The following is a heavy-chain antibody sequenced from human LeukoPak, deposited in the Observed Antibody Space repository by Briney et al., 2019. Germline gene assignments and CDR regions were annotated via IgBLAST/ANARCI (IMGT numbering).Heavy chain of an antibody. V-gene: IGHV4-38-2*02. D-gene: IGHD3-10*01. CDR2: IYHSGST. CDR3: AREGIDYYGSGSDYYYYYMDV. Sequence: PSETLSLTCTVSGYSISSGYYWGWIRQPPGKGLEWIGRIYHSGSTYYNPSLKSRVTISVDTSKNQFSLKLSSVTAADTAVYYCAREGIDYYGSGSDYYYYYMDVWGKGTTVTVSS. CDR1: GYSISSGYY. J-gene: IGHJ6*03.